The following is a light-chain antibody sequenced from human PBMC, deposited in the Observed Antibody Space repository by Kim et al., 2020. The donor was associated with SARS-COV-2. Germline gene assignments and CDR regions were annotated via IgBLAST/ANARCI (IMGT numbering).Light chain of an antibody. Sequence: DIVMTQSLDSLAVSLGERATINCKSSQSVLSSSNNKNYLAWYQQKPGQPPKLLIYWASTRESGVPDRFSGSGSGTDFTLTISSLQAEVVAVYYCQQYYSTPLTFGGGTKVDIK. CDR3: QQYYSTPLT. V-gene: IGKV4-1*01. J-gene: IGKJ4*01. CDR1: QSVLSSSNNKNY. CDR2: WAS.